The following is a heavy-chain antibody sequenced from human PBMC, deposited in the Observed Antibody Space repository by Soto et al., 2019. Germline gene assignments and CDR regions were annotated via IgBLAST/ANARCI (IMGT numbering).Heavy chain of an antibody. CDR2: IYYSGST. D-gene: IGHD3-10*01. CDR3: ARDGYPYGSGSYYQILPVS. Sequence: SETLCLTCTVSGGSISSYYWSWIRQPPGRGLEWIGYIYYSGSTNYNPSLKSRVTISVDTSKNQFSLKLSSVTAADTAVYYCARDGYPYGSGSYYQILPVSGGQGTLVTV. V-gene: IGHV4-59*01. CDR1: GGSISSYY. J-gene: IGHJ4*02.